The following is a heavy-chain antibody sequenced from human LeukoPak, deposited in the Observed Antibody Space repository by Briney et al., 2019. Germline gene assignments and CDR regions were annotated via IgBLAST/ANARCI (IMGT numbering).Heavy chain of an antibody. D-gene: IGHD3-22*01. V-gene: IGHV3-30-3*01. CDR1: GFPFSSYS. CDR3: ARDHYYDSSGYSGVDY. CDR2: ISYDGSNK. J-gene: IGHJ4*02. Sequence: GGSLRLSCAASGFPFSSYSMTWVRQAPGKGLEWMAIISYDGSNKYYADSVRGRFTISRDNSKNTLYLQMNSLRAEDTAVYYCARDHYYDSSGYSGVDYWGQGTLVTVSS.